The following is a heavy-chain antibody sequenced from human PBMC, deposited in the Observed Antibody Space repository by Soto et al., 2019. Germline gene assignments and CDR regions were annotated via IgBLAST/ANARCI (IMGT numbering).Heavy chain of an antibody. Sequence: SETLSLTCTVSGGSISSSSYYWGWIRQPPGKGLEWIGSIYYSGSTYYNPSLKSRVTISVDTSKNQFSLKLSSVTAADTAVYYCARRGEVVVPAAMGGGYMDVWGKGTTVTVSS. CDR1: GGSISSSSYY. D-gene: IGHD2-2*01. CDR2: IYYSGST. J-gene: IGHJ6*03. V-gene: IGHV4-39*07. CDR3: ARRGEVVVPAAMGGGYMDV.